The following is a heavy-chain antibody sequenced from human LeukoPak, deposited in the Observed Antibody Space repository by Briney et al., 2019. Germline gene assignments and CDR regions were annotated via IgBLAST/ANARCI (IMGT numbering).Heavy chain of an antibody. CDR3: ARVGDSDTAIFF. Sequence: HPGGSLRLSCAASGFTFSSYAMSWVRQAPGKGLEWVSYISSSGSTIYYADSVKGRFTISRDNAKNSLYLQMNSLRAEDTAVYYCARVGDSDTAIFFGGQGTLVTVSS. CDR1: GFTFSSYA. CDR2: ISSSGSTI. D-gene: IGHD5-18*01. J-gene: IGHJ4*02. V-gene: IGHV3-48*01.